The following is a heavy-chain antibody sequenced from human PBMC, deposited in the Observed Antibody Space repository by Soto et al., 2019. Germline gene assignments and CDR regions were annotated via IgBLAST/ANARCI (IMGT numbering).Heavy chain of an antibody. J-gene: IGHJ3*02. CDR3: ASLHSYYDFWSGHYLAPAFDI. Sequence: PSETLSLTCTVSGGSISSSSYYWGWIRQPPGKGLEWIGSIYYSGSTYYNPSLKSRVTISVDTSKNQFSLKLSSVTAADTAVYYCASLHSYYDFWSGHYLAPAFDIWGQGTMVTVSS. D-gene: IGHD3-3*01. CDR2: IYYSGST. CDR1: GGSISSSSYY. V-gene: IGHV4-39*01.